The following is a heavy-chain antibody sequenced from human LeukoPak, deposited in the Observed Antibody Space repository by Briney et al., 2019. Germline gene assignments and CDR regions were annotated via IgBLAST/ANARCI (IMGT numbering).Heavy chain of an antibody. CDR2: IYPGDSDT. Sequence: EESLKISCQGSGYNFSNYWIGWARQMPGKVLEWMGIIYPGDSDTRYSPSFQGQVTISADKSISTAYVQWSNLKSSDTAIYYCARRDGYCSSTRCYANWFDPWGQGTLVTVSS. CDR3: ARRDGYCSSTRCYANWFDP. CDR1: GYNFSNYW. V-gene: IGHV5-51*01. D-gene: IGHD2-2*01. J-gene: IGHJ5*02.